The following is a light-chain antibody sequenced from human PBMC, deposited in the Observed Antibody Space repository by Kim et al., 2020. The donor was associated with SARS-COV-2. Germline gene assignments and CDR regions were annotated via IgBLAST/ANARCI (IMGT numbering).Light chain of an antibody. Sequence: SWPPREVATLSCRASQDIGPSLAWYQHKPGQPPGLLIYNASNRAPLIPARFSGSGSGTDFTLPISSLGPEDFAVYYCQQRSDWPRTFGQGTKLEI. CDR3: QQRSDWPRT. V-gene: IGKV3-11*01. CDR2: NAS. J-gene: IGKJ2*01. CDR1: QDIGPS.